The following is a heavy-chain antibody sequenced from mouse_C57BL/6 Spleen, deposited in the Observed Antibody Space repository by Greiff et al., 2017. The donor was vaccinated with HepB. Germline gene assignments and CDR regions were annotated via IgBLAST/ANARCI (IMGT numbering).Heavy chain of an antibody. CDR1: GYTFTSYW. CDR2: INPSSGYT. CDR3: ARGVLLRPDAMDY. Sequence: QVQLKESGAELAKPGASVKLSCKASGYTFTSYWMHWVKQRPGQGLEWIGYINPSSGYTKYNQKFKDKATLTADKSSSTAYMQLSSLTYEDSAVYYCARGVLLRPDAMDYWGQGTSVTVSS. D-gene: IGHD1-1*01. J-gene: IGHJ4*01. V-gene: IGHV1-7*01.